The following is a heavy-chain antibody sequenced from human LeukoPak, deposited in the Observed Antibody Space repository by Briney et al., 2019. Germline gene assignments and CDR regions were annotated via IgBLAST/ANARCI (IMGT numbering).Heavy chain of an antibody. V-gene: IGHV4-4*07. CDR1: GGSISSYY. Sequence: SETLSLTCTVSGGSISSYYWTWIRQPAGKGLEWIGRIYTTGSTNYNPSLNSRVTMSVDTSKNQFSLKLSSVTAADTAVYYCARQIAGAGKAGFDYWGKGTLGPVSS. J-gene: IGHJ4*02. CDR3: ARQIAGAGKAGFDY. D-gene: IGHD6-19*01. CDR2: IYTTGST.